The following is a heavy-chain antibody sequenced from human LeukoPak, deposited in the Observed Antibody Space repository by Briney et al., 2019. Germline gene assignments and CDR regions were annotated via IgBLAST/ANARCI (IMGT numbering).Heavy chain of an antibody. CDR1: GGSISSSSYY. J-gene: IGHJ4*02. CDR2: IYYSGST. Sequence: SETLSLTCTVSGGSISSSSYYWGWIRQPPGKGLEWTGSIYYSGSTYYNPSLKSRVTISVDTSKNQFSLKLSSVTAADTAVYYCARRSIAVAGKRYDYWGQGTLVTVSS. D-gene: IGHD6-19*01. CDR3: ARRSIAVAGKRYDY. V-gene: IGHV4-39*01.